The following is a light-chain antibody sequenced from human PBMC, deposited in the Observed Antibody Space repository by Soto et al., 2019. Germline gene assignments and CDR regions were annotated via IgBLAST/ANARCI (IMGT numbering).Light chain of an antibody. Sequence: DIQMTQSPSTLSVSVGERVSITCRASQSIGDWLAWYQQKPGKAPKLLIYKASNLQSGVPSRFSGSGSGTDFTLTISSLQPDDFATYYCQHYDSYSPTWTFGQGTKVDIK. CDR3: QHYDSYSPTWT. CDR2: KAS. V-gene: IGKV1-5*03. J-gene: IGKJ1*01. CDR1: QSIGDW.